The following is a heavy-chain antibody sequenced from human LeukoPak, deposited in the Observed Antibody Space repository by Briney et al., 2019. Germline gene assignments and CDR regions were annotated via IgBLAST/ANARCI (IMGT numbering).Heavy chain of an antibody. D-gene: IGHD2-21*02. Sequence: SVKVSCKASGGTFSSYAISWVRQAPGQGLEWMGGIIPIFGTANYAQKFQGRVTITTDESTSTAYMELSSLRSEDTAVYYCARGAVVTAPRYYFDYWGQGTLVTVSS. CDR2: IIPIFGTA. CDR3: ARGAVVTAPRYYFDY. CDR1: GGTFSSYA. J-gene: IGHJ4*02. V-gene: IGHV1-69*05.